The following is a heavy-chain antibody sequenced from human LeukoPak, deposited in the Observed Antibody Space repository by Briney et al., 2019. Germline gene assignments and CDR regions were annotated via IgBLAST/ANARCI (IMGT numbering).Heavy chain of an antibody. CDR3: AKARSSGWYWEFDY. J-gene: IGHJ4*02. CDR1: GFTFSSYN. Sequence: PGGSLRLSCAASGFTFSSYNMNWVRRAPGKGLEWVSYISSSSSTIYHADSVRGRFTISRDNAKNSLYLQMNSLRAEDMALYYCAKARSSGWYWEFDYWGQGTLVTVSS. CDR2: ISSSSSTI. D-gene: IGHD6-19*01. V-gene: IGHV3-48*04.